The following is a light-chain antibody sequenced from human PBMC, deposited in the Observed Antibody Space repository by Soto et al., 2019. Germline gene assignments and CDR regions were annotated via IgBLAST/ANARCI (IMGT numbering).Light chain of an antibody. V-gene: IGKV1-39*01. CDR1: QSISDY. CDR2: SGS. J-gene: IGKJ4*01. Sequence: DIQLTQSPSSLSASVGDTVTITCRASQSISDYLNWWQHRPGRAPRLLLSSGSTLHTGVPSRFSGSGSGSDFTLSISSLQPEDSATYYCQQGYSFILTFGGGTKVEIK. CDR3: QQGYSFILT.